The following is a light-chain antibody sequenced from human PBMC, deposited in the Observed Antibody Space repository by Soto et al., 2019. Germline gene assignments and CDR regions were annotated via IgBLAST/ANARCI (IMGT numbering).Light chain of an antibody. J-gene: IGLJ2*01. CDR3: ATWDDSLNGHVV. V-gene: IGLV1-44*01. Sequence: QSVMTQPPSESGTPGQRVTISCSGSRSSIGSNTVNWYQQLPGTAPKFLIYSNNQRPSGVPKRFSGSKSGTSASLAISGLQSEHEADYYCATWDDSLNGHVVFGGGTKLTVL. CDR1: RSSIGSNT. CDR2: SNN.